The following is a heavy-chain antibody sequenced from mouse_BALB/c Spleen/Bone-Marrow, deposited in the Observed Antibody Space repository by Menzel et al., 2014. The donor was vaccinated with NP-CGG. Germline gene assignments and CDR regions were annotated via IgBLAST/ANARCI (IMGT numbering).Heavy chain of an antibody. CDR3: NARGHDYEGYYFDY. J-gene: IGHJ2*01. D-gene: IGHD2-4*01. CDR1: GFNIADFY. V-gene: IGHV14-4*02. Sequence: VQLKESGAELVRSGASVKLSCTASGFNIADFYINWVNQRPEQGLEWIGWIDPENIDTESAPRLQGKATMTADTSSNTAYLQLSSLTSEDTAVYYCNARGHDYEGYYFDYWGQGTTLTVSS. CDR2: IDPENIDT.